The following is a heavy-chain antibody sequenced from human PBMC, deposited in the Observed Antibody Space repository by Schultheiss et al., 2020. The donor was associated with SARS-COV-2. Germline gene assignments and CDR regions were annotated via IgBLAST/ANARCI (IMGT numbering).Heavy chain of an antibody. Sequence: SETLSLTCTVSGGSISSYYWSWIRQPPGKGLEWIGYIYYSGSTNYNPSLKSRVTISVDTSKNQFSLKLSSVTAADTAVYYCARSDVGTYYYGSGSPYWYFDLWGRGTLVTVSS. D-gene: IGHD3-10*01. CDR3: ARSDVGTYYYGSGSPYWYFDL. J-gene: IGHJ2*01. V-gene: IGHV4-59*01. CDR1: GGSISSYY. CDR2: IYYSGST.